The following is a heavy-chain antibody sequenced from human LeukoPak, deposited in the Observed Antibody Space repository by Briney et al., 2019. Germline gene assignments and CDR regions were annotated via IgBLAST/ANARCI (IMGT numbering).Heavy chain of an antibody. Sequence: GGSLRLSCAASGFTFSSYAMSWVRQAPGKGLEWVSAISGSGGSTYYADSVKGRFTISRDSSKNTLYLQMNSLRAEDTAVYYCAKSLRRLRLGELSGYDAFDIWGQGTMVTVSS. CDR2: ISGSGGST. CDR3: AKSLRRLRLGELSGYDAFDI. V-gene: IGHV3-23*01. CDR1: GFTFSSYA. D-gene: IGHD3-16*02. J-gene: IGHJ3*02.